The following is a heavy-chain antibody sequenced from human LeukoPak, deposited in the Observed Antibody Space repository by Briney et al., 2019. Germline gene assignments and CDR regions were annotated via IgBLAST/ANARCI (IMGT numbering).Heavy chain of an antibody. J-gene: IGHJ3*02. CDR3: ARGGSGWFRPYDAFDI. D-gene: IGHD6-19*01. CDR2: TYYRSKWYN. Sequence: SQTLSLTCAISGYSVSSDSAAWNWIRQSSSRGLESLGRTYYRSKWYNDYAVSVKGRVTINPDTSKNQFSLELSSVTAADTAVYYCARGGSGWFRPYDAFDIWGQGTMVTVSS. CDR1: GYSVSSDSAA. V-gene: IGHV6-1*01.